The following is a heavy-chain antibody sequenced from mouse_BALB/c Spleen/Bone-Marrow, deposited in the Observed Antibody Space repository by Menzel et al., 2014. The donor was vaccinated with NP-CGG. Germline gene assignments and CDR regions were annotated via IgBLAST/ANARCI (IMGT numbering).Heavy chain of an antibody. D-gene: IGHD2-3*01. CDR2: IYSRNVNT. V-gene: IGHV1S56*01. CDR3: ARWLLPYYAMNY. J-gene: IGHJ4*01. Sequence: AQLQQSGPELVKPWASVRTSCKASGYTFTTYYIHWVKQRPGQGLEGIGWIYSRNVNTNYNEKFRSKATLTADKSSSTAYMQLSGLTSEDSAVYFCARWLLPYYAMNYWGQGTSDTVSS. CDR1: GYTFTTYY.